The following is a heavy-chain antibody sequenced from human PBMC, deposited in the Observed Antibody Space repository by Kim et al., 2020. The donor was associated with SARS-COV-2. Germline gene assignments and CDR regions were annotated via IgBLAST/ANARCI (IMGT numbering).Heavy chain of an antibody. J-gene: IGHJ4*02. CDR3: ARDAPMTTVVTPNFDY. V-gene: IGHV3-48*04. D-gene: IGHD4-17*01. CDR1: GFTFSSYS. Sequence: GGSLRLSCAASGFTFSSYSMNWVRQAPGKGLEWVSYISSSSSTIYYADSVKGRFTISRDNAKNSLYLQMNSLRAEDTAVYYCARDAPMTTVVTPNFDYWGQGTLVTVSS. CDR2: ISSSSSTI.